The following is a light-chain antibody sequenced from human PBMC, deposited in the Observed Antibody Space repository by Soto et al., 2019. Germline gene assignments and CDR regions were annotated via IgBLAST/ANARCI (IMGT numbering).Light chain of an antibody. J-gene: IGLJ2*01. CDR1: NSNTGSNT. V-gene: IGLV1-44*01. CDR2: SDN. CDR3: AAWDDGMRGRV. Sequence: QSALTQPPSASGTPGQRVTISCSGSNSNTGSNTVSWYQQLPGTAPKSLIYSDNQRPSGVPDRISGSRSGTSASLAISGLQSDDEAEYYCAAWDDGMRGRVFGGGTNLTVL.